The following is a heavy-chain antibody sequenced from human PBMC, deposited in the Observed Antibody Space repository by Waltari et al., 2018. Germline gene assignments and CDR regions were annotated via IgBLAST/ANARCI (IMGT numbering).Heavy chain of an antibody. D-gene: IGHD1-7*01. V-gene: IGHV5-51*01. CDR2: IYPDDSDT. CDR1: GYYFPTYW. Sequence: EVQLVQFGAEVTKPGESLKISCKGSGYYFPTYWIGWVRQMPGKGLEWMGVIYPDDSDTRYNPSFRGQITISADKSISTAYLQWSSLKASDTAIYYCARPRITGTAYFDSWGQGTLVTVSS. CDR3: ARPRITGTAYFDS. J-gene: IGHJ4*02.